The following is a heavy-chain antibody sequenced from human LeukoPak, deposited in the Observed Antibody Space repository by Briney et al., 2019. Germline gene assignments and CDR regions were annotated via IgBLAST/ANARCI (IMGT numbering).Heavy chain of an antibody. CDR1: GFTFSSYS. V-gene: IGHV3-48*01. CDR3: ARDPYYDILTGYYPYGMDV. D-gene: IGHD3-9*01. Sequence: GGSLRLSCAASGFTFSSYSMNWVRQAPGKGLEWVSYISSSSSTIYYADSVEGRFTISRDNAKNSLYLQMNSLRAEDTAVYYCARDPYYDILTGYYPYGMDVWGQGTTVTVSS. CDR2: ISSSSSTI. J-gene: IGHJ6*02.